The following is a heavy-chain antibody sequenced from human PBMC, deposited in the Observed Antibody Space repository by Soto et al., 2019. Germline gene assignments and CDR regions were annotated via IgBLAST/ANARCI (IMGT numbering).Heavy chain of an antibody. Sequence: QVQLVQSGGGVIQPGKSLRLSCAASGLTFTTYGMHWVRQTPGKGLEWVAVVSYAGSHKYYADSVKGRFTISRDDSKNTLYRQMNSLRVEDTAVYYWAKEMYPRTVLDSSSPWGDYWGQGTLVSVSS. CDR2: VSYAGSHK. CDR1: GLTFTTYG. V-gene: IGHV3-30*18. CDR3: AKEMYPRTVLDSSSPWGDY. J-gene: IGHJ4*02. D-gene: IGHD6-6*01.